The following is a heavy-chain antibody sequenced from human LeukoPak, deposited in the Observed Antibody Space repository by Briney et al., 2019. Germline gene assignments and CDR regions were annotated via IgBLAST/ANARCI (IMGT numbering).Heavy chain of an antibody. V-gene: IGHV4-61*02. CDR2: VYSSGST. CDR3: ARGIDVDPAVCFDP. Sequence: SQTLSLTCTVSGGSISSSSYYWSWIRQPAGKGLEWIGRVYSSGSTKNNPSLKSRVTISIDTSKKQFSLKLSSVTAADTAVYYCARGIDVDPAVCFDPWGREILVSVSS. CDR1: GGSISSSSYY. D-gene: IGHD2-2*01. J-gene: IGHJ5*02.